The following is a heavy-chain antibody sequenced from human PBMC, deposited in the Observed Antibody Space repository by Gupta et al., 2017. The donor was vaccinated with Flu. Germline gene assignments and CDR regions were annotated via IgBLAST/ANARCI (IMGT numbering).Heavy chain of an antibody. CDR2: ISRSSVYI. CDR1: GVRSDTDT. Sequence: EVELVESGGGLLRPGGPLRLSGAALGVRSDTDTFNGVRQAPGRGLEWLASISRSSVYIYYADSVKGRFTISRENSKNSVYLQLNSLRAEDKALYYCARLGGSGTSFHYFYGLDVWGQGTTVTVSS. CDR3: ARLGGSGTSFHYFYGLDV. V-gene: IGHV3-21*02. D-gene: IGHD2-15*01. J-gene: IGHJ6*02.